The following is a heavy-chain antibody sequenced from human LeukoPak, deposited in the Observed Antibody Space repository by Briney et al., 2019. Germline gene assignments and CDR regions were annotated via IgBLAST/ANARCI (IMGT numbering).Heavy chain of an antibody. CDR1: GGTFSSYA. CDR3: ARDFGAAAGTMGAFDI. J-gene: IGHJ3*02. D-gene: IGHD6-13*01. CDR2: IIPIFGTA. V-gene: IGHV1-69*05. Sequence: SVKVSCKASGGTFSSYAISWVRQAPGQGLEWMGGIIPIFGTANYAQKFQGRVTITTDESTSTAYMELSSLRSEDTAVYYCARDFGAAAGTMGAFDIWGQGTMVTVSS.